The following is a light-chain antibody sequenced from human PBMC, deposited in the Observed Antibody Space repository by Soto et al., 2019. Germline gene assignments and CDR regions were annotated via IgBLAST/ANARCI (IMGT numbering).Light chain of an antibody. J-gene: IGKJ1*01. V-gene: IGKV1-39*01. Sequence: DIQMTQSPSSLSASVGDTVTITCRASQSISSHLNWYQQKPGKAPNLLIYTASSLQSGVPSRFSGSGSGTDFTLTISSLQPEDFALYYCHQRQSWPRTFGQGTKVDI. CDR2: TAS. CDR1: QSISSH. CDR3: HQRQSWPRT.